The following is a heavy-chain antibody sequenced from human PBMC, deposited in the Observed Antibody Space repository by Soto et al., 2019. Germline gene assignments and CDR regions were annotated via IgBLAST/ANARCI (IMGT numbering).Heavy chain of an antibody. Sequence: SETLSLTCTVSGGSISSGGYYWSWIRQHPGKGLEWFGYIYYSGSTYYNPSLKSRVTISVDTSKNQFSLKLSSVTAADTAVYYCARDHPSPRRNYYYDSSGYSYGMDVWGQGTTVTVSS. CDR1: GGSISSGGYY. CDR3: ARDHPSPRRNYYYDSSGYSYGMDV. D-gene: IGHD3-22*01. V-gene: IGHV4-31*03. CDR2: IYYSGST. J-gene: IGHJ6*02.